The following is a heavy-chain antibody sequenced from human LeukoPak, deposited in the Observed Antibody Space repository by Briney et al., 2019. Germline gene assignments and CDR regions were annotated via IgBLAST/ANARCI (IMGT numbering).Heavy chain of an antibody. D-gene: IGHD2-15*01. CDR3: ARGYCSGGSCYKNRDYFDY. CDR1: GGSISSGGYS. J-gene: IGHJ4*02. Sequence: PSQTLSLTCAVSGGSISSGGYSWSWIRQPPGKGLEWIGYIYYSGSTNYNPSLKSRVTISVDTSKNQFSLKLSSVTAADTAVYYCARGYCSGGSCYKNRDYFDYWGQGTLVTVSS. V-gene: IGHV4-61*08. CDR2: IYYSGST.